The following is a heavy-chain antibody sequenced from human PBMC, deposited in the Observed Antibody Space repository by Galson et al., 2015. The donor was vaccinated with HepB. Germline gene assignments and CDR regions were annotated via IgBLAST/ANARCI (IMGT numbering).Heavy chain of an antibody. D-gene: IGHD4-17*01. V-gene: IGHV3-66*02. CDR2: IYTDGST. CDR3: ARDPAVTTDYGMDV. J-gene: IGHJ6*02. CDR1: GFTVSSNY. Sequence: SLRLSCAASGFTVSSNYMSWVRQAPGKGLEWVSVIYTDGSTYYADSVKGRFTISGDNSKNTVYLQMDSLRAEDTAVYYCARDPAVTTDYGMDVWGQGTTVTVSS.